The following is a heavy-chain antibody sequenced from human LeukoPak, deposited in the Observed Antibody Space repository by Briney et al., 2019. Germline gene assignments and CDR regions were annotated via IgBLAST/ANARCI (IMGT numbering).Heavy chain of an antibody. J-gene: IGHJ4*02. CDR3: VKDLSEKYPFDY. V-gene: IGHV3-30*18. CDR1: GFTFSSYW. CDR2: ISYDANRI. Sequence: GGSLRLSCAASGFTFSSYWMRWVRQAPGKGLEWVTFISYDANRILYADSVKGRFTISRDNSRNTLYLHMNSLRPEDTAVYYCVKDLSEKYPFDYWGQGNLVTVSS. D-gene: IGHD6-6*01.